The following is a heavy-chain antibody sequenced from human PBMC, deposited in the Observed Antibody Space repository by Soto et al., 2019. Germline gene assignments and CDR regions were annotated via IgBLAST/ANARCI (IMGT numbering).Heavy chain of an antibody. CDR1: GYTFTSYG. Sequence: QVQLVQSGAEVKKPGASVKVSCKASGYTFTSYGISWVRQAPGQGLEWMGWISAYNGNTNYAQKLQGRVTMTTDTSTSTAYMELRSLRADDTAVYYCARDEHPHCTNGVCQPVGYWGQGTLVTVSS. CDR2: ISAYNGNT. D-gene: IGHD2-8*01. V-gene: IGHV1-18*01. J-gene: IGHJ4*02. CDR3: ARDEHPHCTNGVCQPVGY.